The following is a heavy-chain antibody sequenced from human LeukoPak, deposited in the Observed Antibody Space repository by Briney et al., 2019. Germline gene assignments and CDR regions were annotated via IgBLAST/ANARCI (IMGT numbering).Heavy chain of an antibody. D-gene: IGHD3-3*01. V-gene: IGHV1-18*01. CDR1: GYTFTNYG. CDR2: ISIYNGNT. Sequence: GASVKVSCKASGYTFTNYGISWVRQAPGQGLEWMGWISIYNGNTDYAQKLRGRVTMTTDTSTRRAYMELRRLRSDDTAVYYCARITYDFWSGYYMPDDPWGQGTLVTVSS. CDR3: ARITYDFWSGYYMPDDP. J-gene: IGHJ5*02.